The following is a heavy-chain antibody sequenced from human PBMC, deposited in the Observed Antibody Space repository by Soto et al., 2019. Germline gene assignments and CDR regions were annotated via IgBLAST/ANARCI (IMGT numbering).Heavy chain of an antibody. D-gene: IGHD1-1*01. CDR3: VRMNADTYSHYYAMDV. CDR1: GFSLSNGRMG. V-gene: IGHV2-26*03. Sequence: QVTLKESGPVLVKPTETLTLTCTISGFSLSNGRMGVSWIRQSPGKALEWLAHIFSDAERSYSSSMQSRLTISPDTSGTQVVRSMTHMDPVDTGTYFCVRMNADTYSHYYAMDVWGQGTTVTVSS. CDR2: IFSDAER. J-gene: IGHJ6*02.